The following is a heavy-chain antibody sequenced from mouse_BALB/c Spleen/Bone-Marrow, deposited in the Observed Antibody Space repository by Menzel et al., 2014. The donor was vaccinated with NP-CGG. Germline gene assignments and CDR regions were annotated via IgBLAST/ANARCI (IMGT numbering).Heavy chain of an antibody. CDR2: INPSTGYT. J-gene: IGHJ3*01. Sequence: VQLQQSGAELAKPGASVKMSCKASGYTFTNYWMHWVKQRPGQGLEWIGYINPSTGYTEYNQKFKDKATLTADKSSSTAYMQLSSQTSEDSSVFYCTRRAYGGSYGFAYWGQGTLVTVSA. D-gene: IGHD1-1*01. CDR1: GYTFTNYW. CDR3: TRRAYGGSYGFAY. V-gene: IGHV1-7*01.